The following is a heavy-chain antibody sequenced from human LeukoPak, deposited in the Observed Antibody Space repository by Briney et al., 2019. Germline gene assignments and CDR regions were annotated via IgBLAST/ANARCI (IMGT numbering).Heavy chain of an antibody. V-gene: IGHV3-7*01. Sequence: GGSLRLSCAASGFTFSSYWMSWVRQAPGKGLEWVANIKKDGSEKYYVHSVKGRFTISRDNAKKSLYPQMNSLRAEDTAVYYCARHLSGVTGYTYGRGIDYWGQGTLVTVPS. J-gene: IGHJ4*02. CDR3: ARHLSGVTGYTYGRGIDY. CDR2: IKKDGSEK. CDR1: GFTFSSYW. D-gene: IGHD5-18*01.